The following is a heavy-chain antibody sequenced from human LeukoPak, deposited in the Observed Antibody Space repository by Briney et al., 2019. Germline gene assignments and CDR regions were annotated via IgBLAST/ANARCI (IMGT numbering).Heavy chain of an antibody. J-gene: IGHJ4*02. V-gene: IGHV3-7*01. CDR1: GFTFSSYW. Sequence: PGGSLRLSCAASGFTFSSYWMSWVRQAPGKGLEWVANIKQEGSEKYYVDSVKGRFTISRDNAKNSLYLQMNSLGAEDTVVYYCARDVYDFWSGYYPGDYWGQGTLVTVSS. CDR3: ARDVYDFWSGYYPGDY. CDR2: IKQEGSEK. D-gene: IGHD3-3*01.